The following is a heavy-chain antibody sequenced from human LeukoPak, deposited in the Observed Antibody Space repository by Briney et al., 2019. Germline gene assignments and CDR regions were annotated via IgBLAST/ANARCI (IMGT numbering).Heavy chain of an antibody. Sequence: SETLSLTCTVSGGSISSSSYYWGWIRQPPGKGLEWIGCIYYSGSTYYNPSLKSRVTISVDTSKNQFSLKLSSVTAADTAVYYCARSGFYSGYGYWGQGTLVTVSS. D-gene: IGHD5-12*01. J-gene: IGHJ4*02. CDR2: IYYSGST. CDR3: ARSGFYSGYGY. CDR1: GGSISSSSYY. V-gene: IGHV4-39*01.